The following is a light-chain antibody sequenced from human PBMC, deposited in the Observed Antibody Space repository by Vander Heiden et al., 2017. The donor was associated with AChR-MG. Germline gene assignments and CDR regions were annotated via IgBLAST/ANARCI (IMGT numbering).Light chain of an antibody. CDR1: SSNIGSNA. Sequence: QSVLTQPPSASGAPGQRIAISCSGSSSNIGSNAVNWYQHLPGTAPKLLIYNFYQRPSGVPDRFSGSKSGTSTSLAISGLQSEDEADYFCASWDDSLNVWVFGGGTKLTVL. CDR2: NFY. J-gene: IGLJ3*02. V-gene: IGLV1-44*01. CDR3: ASWDDSLNVWV.